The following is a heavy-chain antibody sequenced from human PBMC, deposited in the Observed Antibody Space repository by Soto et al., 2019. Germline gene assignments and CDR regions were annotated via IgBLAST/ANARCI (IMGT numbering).Heavy chain of an antibody. V-gene: IGHV1-58*01. Sequence: SVKVSCKASGFTFTSSAVQWVRQARGQRLEWIGWIVVGSGNTNYAQKFQERVTITRDMSTSTAYMELSSLRSEDTAVYYCAAAPAVAAALDYWGQGTLVTVSS. CDR3: AAAPAVAAALDY. J-gene: IGHJ4*02. D-gene: IGHD6-13*01. CDR1: GFTFTSSA. CDR2: IVVGSGNT.